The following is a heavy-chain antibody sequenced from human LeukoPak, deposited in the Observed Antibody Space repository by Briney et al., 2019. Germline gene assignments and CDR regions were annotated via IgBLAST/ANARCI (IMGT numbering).Heavy chain of an antibody. CDR3: AREGGRYGDAGDY. CDR2: IIPIFGTA. D-gene: IGHD4-17*01. V-gene: IGHV1-69*13. Sequence: SVTVSCKASGGTFSSYAISWVRQAPGQGLEWMGGIIPIFGTANYAQKFQGRVAITADESTSTAYMELSSLRSEDTAVYYCAREGGRYGDAGDYWGQGTLVTVSS. CDR1: GGTFSSYA. J-gene: IGHJ4*02.